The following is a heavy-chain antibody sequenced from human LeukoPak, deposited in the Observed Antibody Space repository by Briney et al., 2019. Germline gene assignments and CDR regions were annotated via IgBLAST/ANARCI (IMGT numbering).Heavy chain of an antibody. CDR1: GFTFSSYA. V-gene: IGHV3-21*01. D-gene: IGHD5-18*01. J-gene: IGHJ4*02. Sequence: GRSLRLSCAASGFTFSSYAMHWVRQAPGKGLEWVSSISSSSSYIYYADSVKGRFTISRDNAKNSLYLQMNSLRAEDTAVYYCARDVDTAMVFFDYWGQGTLVTVSS. CDR3: ARDVDTAMVFFDY. CDR2: ISSSSSYI.